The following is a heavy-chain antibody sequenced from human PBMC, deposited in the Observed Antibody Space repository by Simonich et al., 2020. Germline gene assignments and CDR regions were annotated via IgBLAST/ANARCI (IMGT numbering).Heavy chain of an antibody. V-gene: IGHV1-2*02. Sequence: QVQLVQSGAEVKKPGASVKVSCKASGYTFTGYYMHWVRQAPGQGLERMGRKNPNRGGTIYAQKFQGRVTMTRDTSISTAYMERSRLRSDDTAVYYCASGWDWGFSHMSDYWGQGTLVTVSS. CDR2: KNPNRGGT. CDR3: ASGWDWGFSHMSDY. CDR1: GYTFTGYY. D-gene: IGHD7-27*01. J-gene: IGHJ4*02.